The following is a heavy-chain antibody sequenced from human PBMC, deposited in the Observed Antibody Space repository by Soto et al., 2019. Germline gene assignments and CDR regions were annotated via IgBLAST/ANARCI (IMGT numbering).Heavy chain of an antibody. CDR3: ATVYCSGGSCYARDAFDI. V-gene: IGHV1-3*01. D-gene: IGHD2-15*01. CDR1: GYTFTSYA. CDR2: INAGNGNT. Sequence: EASVKVSCKASGYTFTSYAMHWVRQAPGQRLEWMGWINAGNGNTKYSQKFQGRVTITRDTSASTAYMELSSLRSEDTAVYYCATVYCSGGSCYARDAFDIWGQGTMVTVSS. J-gene: IGHJ3*02.